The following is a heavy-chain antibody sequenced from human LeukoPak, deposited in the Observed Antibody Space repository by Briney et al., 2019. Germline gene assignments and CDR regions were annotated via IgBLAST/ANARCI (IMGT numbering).Heavy chain of an antibody. V-gene: IGHV4-4*07. CDR3: ARAISMVRGLHHYYYYMDV. J-gene: IGHJ6*03. CDR1: GGSISSYY. Sequence: SETLSLTCTVSGGSISSYYWSWIRQPAGKGLEWIGRIYTSGSTNYNPSLKSRVTMSVDTSENQFSLKLSSVTAADTAVYYCARAISMVRGLHHYYYYMDVWGEGTTVTVAS. D-gene: IGHD3-10*01. CDR2: IYTSGST.